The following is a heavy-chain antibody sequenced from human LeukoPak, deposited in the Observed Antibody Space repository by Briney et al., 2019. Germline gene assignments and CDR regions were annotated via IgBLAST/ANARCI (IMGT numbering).Heavy chain of an antibody. J-gene: IGHJ4*02. V-gene: IGHV3-66*01. CDR2: IYSGGST. D-gene: IGHD6-19*01. CDR1: GFTFSSYA. CDR3: ARAIAVAGHFDY. Sequence: GGSLRLSCAASGFTFSSYAMSWVRQAPGKGLEWVSVIYSGGSTYYADSVKGRFTISRDNSKNTLYLQMNSLRAEDTAVYYCARAIAVAGHFDYWGQGTLVTVSS.